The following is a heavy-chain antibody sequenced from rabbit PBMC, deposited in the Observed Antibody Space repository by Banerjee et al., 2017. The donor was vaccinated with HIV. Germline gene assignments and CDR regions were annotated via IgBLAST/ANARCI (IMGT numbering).Heavy chain of an antibody. J-gene: IGHJ6*01. CDR2: IYTGSGSA. V-gene: IGHV1S47*01. CDR3: ARGGPSGYGGYGYVTEGYRL. CDR1: GFDFNSNA. Sequence: EESGGDLVKPGASLTLTCTASGFDFNSNAMCWVRQAPGKGLEWIACIYTGSGSAYYASWAKGRFTISRSTSLNTVDLKMTSLTAADTATYFCARGGPSGYGGYGYVTEGYRLWGPGTLVTVS. D-gene: IGHD6-1*01.